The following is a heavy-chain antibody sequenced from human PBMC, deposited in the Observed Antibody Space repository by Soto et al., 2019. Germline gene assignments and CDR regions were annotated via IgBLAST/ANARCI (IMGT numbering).Heavy chain of an antibody. D-gene: IGHD3-10*01. CDR3: ARVVTMVRGVIVLGWEEVDP. J-gene: IGHJ5*02. CDR1: GYTFTSYD. Sequence: GASVKVSCKASGYTFTSYDINWVRQATGQGLEWMGWMNPNSGNTGYAQKFQGRVTMTRNTSISTAYMELSSLRSEDTAVYYCARVVTMVRGVIVLGWEEVDPWGQGTLVTVSS. V-gene: IGHV1-8*01. CDR2: MNPNSGNT.